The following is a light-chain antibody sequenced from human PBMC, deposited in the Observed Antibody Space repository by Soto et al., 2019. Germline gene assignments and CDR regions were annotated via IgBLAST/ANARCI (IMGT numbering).Light chain of an antibody. CDR2: GDS. CDR3: QVRDSSNDFYV. Sequence: SYELTQPPSVSVAPGQTARITCGGNNIGSKSVHWYQQKPGQAPVLVVYGDSDRPSGIPERFSGSNSGNTATLTISRVEAGDEADYYCQVRDSSNDFYVFGTGTKVTV. CDR1: NIGSKS. J-gene: IGLJ1*01. V-gene: IGLV3-21*02.